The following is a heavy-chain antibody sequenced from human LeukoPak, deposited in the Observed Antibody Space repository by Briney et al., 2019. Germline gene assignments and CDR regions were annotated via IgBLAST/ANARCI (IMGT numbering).Heavy chain of an antibody. D-gene: IGHD4-17*01. V-gene: IGHV3-30*04. CDR3: ARDAVHDYGDSLFYYFDY. J-gene: IGHJ4*02. CDR2: ISYDGSNK. Sequence: GGSLRLSCAASGFTFSSYAMHWVRQAPGKGLEWVAVISYDGSNKHYADSVKGRFTISRDNSKNTLYLQMNSLRAEDTAVYYCARDAVHDYGDSLFYYFDYWGQGTLVTVSS. CDR1: GFTFSSYA.